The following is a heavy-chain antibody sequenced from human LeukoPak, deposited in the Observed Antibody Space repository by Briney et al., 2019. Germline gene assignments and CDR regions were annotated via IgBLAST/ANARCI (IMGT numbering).Heavy chain of an antibody. V-gene: IGHV4-4*07. CDR1: GGSISSYY. Sequence: SETLSLTCTVSGGSISSYYWSWIRQPAGKGLEWIGRIYTNGNTNYNPSLKSRVTMSVDTSKNQFSLKLSSVTAADTAVYYCVRDRDQDGMDVWGQGTTVSVSS. CDR3: VRDRDQDGMDV. J-gene: IGHJ6*02. CDR2: IYTNGNT.